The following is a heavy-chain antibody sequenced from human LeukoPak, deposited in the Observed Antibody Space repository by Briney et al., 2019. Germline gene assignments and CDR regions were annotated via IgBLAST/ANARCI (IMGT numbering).Heavy chain of an antibody. J-gene: IGHJ5*02. CDR2: VYHYGSP. CDR1: GGSITTNNFY. V-gene: IGHV4-39*01. Sequence: SETLSLTCTVSGGSITTNNFYWGWIRQPPGKGLEWIGSVYHYGSPYDNPSVKSRVSISVDTSQNQFSLRLSSVSAADTAVYYCATQSGSYQPFAHWGQGALVIVSS. D-gene: IGHD3-3*01. CDR3: ATQSGSYQPFAH.